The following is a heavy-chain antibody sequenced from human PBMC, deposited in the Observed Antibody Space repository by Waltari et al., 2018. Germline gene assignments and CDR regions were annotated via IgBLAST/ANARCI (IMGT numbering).Heavy chain of an antibody. D-gene: IGHD6-13*01. V-gene: IGHV3-43D*04. CDR3: AKDGTAAAGSYYFDY. Sequence: EVQLVASGGVVVQAGGSLRLSCAASGFSFVADGMHCVRQVPGKGLQWVSFISWNGVRTIYAESVKGRFTVSKDNSKNSLYLQMNSLRAEDTAFYYCAKDGTAAAGSYYFDYWGQGTLVTVSS. CDR1: GFSFVADG. J-gene: IGHJ4*02. CDR2: ISWNGVRT.